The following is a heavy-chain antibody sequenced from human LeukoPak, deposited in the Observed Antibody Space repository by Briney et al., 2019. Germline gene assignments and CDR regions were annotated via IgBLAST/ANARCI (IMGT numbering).Heavy chain of an antibody. CDR2: IYYSGTT. J-gene: IGHJ5*02. Sequence: SETLSLTCTVSGVSSNCYYWSWLRQPPGKGLEWIGYIYYSGTTNYNPSLNSRVTISVDTSKTQFSLKLSPLTAADTAVYYCARGGGNSGSATDRWGQGTLVTVSS. D-gene: IGHD5-12*01. CDR1: GVSSNCYY. CDR3: ARGGGNSGSATDR. V-gene: IGHV4-59*12.